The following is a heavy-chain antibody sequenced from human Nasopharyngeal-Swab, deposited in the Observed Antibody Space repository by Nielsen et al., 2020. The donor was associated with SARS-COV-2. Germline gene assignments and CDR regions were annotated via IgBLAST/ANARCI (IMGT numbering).Heavy chain of an antibody. CDR3: AREGHYCSSTSCAYFDY. Sequence: WGRQATGLGLEWMGWINTNTGNPTYAQGFTGRFVFSLDTSVSTAYLQISSLKAEDTAVYYCAREGHYCSSTSCAYFDYWGQGTLVTVSS. J-gene: IGHJ4*02. CDR2: INTNTGNP. D-gene: IGHD2-2*01. V-gene: IGHV7-4-1*02.